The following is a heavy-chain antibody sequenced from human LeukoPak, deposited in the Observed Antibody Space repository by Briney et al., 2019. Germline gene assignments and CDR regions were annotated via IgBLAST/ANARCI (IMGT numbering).Heavy chain of an antibody. CDR1: GFTFSSYS. V-gene: IGHV3-48*01. D-gene: IGHD5-12*01. J-gene: IGHJ4*02. CDR2: ISSSSSTI. CDR3: ARDRGYSGYDLSKWRQYYFDY. Sequence: GGSLRLSCAASGFTFSSYSMNWVRQAPGKGLEWVSYISSSSSTIYYADSVKGRFTISRDNAKNSLYLQMNSLRAEDTAVYYCARDRGYSGYDLSKWRQYYFDYWGQGTLVTVSS.